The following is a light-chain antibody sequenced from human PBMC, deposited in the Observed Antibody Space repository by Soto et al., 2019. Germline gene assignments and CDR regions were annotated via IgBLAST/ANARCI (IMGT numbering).Light chain of an antibody. J-gene: IGKJ5*01. CDR1: QTVSRN. CDR3: QQYNNWPS. CDR2: DIS. V-gene: IGKV3-15*01. Sequence: EVVMTQSQATLSVSPGERATLSCMASQTVSRNLAWYQQRPGQAPRLLIYDISNRVAGVPARFSGSGSETEFTLTIRSLQSEDFAVYFCQQYNNWPSFGQGTRL.